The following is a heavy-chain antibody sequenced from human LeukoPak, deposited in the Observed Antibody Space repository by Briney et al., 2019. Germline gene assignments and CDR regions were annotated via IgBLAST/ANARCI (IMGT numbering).Heavy chain of an antibody. J-gene: IGHJ4*02. CDR1: GGSISSYY. Sequence: SETLSLTCTVSGGSISSYYWSWIRQPAGKGLEWIGRIYPTGGTNYNPSLKSRATISIDKSKNQFSLKLSSVTAADTAVYYCARGDTVATGLYDYWGQGTLVAVSS. CDR2: IYPTGGT. V-gene: IGHV4-4*07. CDR3: ARGDTVATGLYDY. D-gene: IGHD5-12*01.